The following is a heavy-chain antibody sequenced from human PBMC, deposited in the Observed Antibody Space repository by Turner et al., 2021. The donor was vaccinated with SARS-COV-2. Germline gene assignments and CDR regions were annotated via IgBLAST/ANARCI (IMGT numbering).Heavy chain of an antibody. D-gene: IGHD3-10*02. J-gene: IGHJ5*02. CDR2: IYYSGST. V-gene: IGHV4-39*01. CDR1: GGSISSSSYY. Sequence: QLQLQESGPGLVKPSETLSLTCTVSGGSISSSSYYWGWIRQPPGKGLEWIGSIYYSGSTYYNPSRKSRVTISVDTSKNQFSLKLSSVTAADTAVYYCASETRYYSGRGWFDPWGQGTLVTVSS. CDR3: ASETRYYSGRGWFDP.